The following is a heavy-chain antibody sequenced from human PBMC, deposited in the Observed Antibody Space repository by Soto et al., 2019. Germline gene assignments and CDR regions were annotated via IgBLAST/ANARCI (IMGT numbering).Heavy chain of an antibody. CDR1: GYTFTSYA. Sequence: ASVKVSCKASGYTFTSYAMHWVRQAPGQRLEWMGWINAGNGNTKYSQKFQGRVTITRDTSASTAYMELSSLGSEDTAVYYCARRSPYSSSPGPAFDYWGQGTLVTVSS. J-gene: IGHJ4*02. CDR3: ARRSPYSSSPGPAFDY. D-gene: IGHD6-6*01. CDR2: INAGNGNT. V-gene: IGHV1-3*01.